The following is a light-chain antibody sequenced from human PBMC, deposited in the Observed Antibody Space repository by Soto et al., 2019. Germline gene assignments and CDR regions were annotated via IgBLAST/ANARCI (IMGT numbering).Light chain of an antibody. CDR3: QQYRRSPWT. V-gene: IGKV3-20*01. CDR1: QSVGSSF. CDR2: DAS. Sequence: EIVMTDSPATLSGSPVEIATRSCRASQSVGSSFLAWYRQKPGQAPRLLIYDASSRATGIPDRFSGSGSGTDFTLTISRLEPEDFAVYYCQQYRRSPWTFGPGTKVDIK. J-gene: IGKJ1*01.